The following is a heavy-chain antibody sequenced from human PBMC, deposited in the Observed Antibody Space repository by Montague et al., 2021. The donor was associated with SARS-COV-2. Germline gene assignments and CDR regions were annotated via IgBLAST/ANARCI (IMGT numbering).Heavy chain of an antibody. CDR2: VYYSGNT. Sequence: SETLSLTCTVTGXPVSGSSDYWGWIRQSPGKGLEWIASVYYSGNTYYRPYLKSRLTISVDTSKNQFSLKLNSVTAADTALYYCARREYSYGWGDWGQGTLVTVSS. V-gene: IGHV4-39*01. J-gene: IGHJ4*02. CDR3: ARREYSYGWGD. CDR1: GXPVSGSSDY. D-gene: IGHD5-18*01.